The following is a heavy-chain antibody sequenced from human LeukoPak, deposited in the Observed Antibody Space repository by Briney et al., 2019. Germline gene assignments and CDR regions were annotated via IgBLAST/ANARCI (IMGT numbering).Heavy chain of an antibody. CDR2: IYYSGGT. CDR1: GGSISSYY. CDR3: ARRAAAVGTYYMDV. Sequence: PSETLSLTCTVSGGSISSYYWIWIRQPPGKGLEWIGYIYYSGGTNYNPSLKSRVTISVDTSKNQFSLKLNSVTAADTAVYYCARRAAAVGTYYMDVWGKGTTVTVSS. J-gene: IGHJ6*03. D-gene: IGHD6-13*01. V-gene: IGHV4-59*01.